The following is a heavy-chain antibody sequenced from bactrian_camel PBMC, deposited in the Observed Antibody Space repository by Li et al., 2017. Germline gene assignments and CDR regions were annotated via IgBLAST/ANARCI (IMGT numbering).Heavy chain of an antibody. J-gene: IGHJ6*01. CDR2: IDSNGVI. D-gene: IGHD6*01. CDR3: AADPKKWLCSWFRTDFAS. CDR1: GKINNEYA. Sequence: HVQLVESGGGSVQAGGSLRLSCVASGKINNEYALAWFRQAPGKQRVGVAGIDSNGVINYADSVKGRFTISRDNTQNILYLEMNNLAPEDTGMYYCAADPKKWLCSWFRTDFASWGQGTQVTVS. V-gene: IGHV3S53*01.